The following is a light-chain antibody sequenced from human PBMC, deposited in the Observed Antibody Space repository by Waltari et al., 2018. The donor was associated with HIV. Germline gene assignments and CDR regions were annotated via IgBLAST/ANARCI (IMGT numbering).Light chain of an antibody. Sequence: QSALTQPRSVSGSPGQSVTISCTGSSSDVGGYNYVSWYQQHPTKAPKLIIYDVSERPSWVPERFSSSKSGNSAALAISGLQAEDEADYYCYSYAGSLLFGGGTKLTVL. J-gene: IGLJ2*01. CDR2: DVS. V-gene: IGLV2-11*01. CDR3: YSYAGSLL. CDR1: SSDVGGYNY.